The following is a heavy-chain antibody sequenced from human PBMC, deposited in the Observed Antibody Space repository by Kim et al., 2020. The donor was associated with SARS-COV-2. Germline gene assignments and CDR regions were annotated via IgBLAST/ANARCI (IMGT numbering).Heavy chain of an antibody. CDR3: AKDTSPMITFGGVIPRGGGAFDI. J-gene: IGHJ3*02. Sequence: GGSLRLSCAASGFTFDDYAMHWVRQAPGKGLEWVSGISWNSGSIGYADSVKGRFTISRDNAKNSLYLQMNSLRAEDTALYYCAKDTSPMITFGGVIPRGGGAFDIWGQGTMVTVSS. CDR1: GFTFDDYA. V-gene: IGHV3-9*01. D-gene: IGHD3-16*02. CDR2: ISWNSGSI.